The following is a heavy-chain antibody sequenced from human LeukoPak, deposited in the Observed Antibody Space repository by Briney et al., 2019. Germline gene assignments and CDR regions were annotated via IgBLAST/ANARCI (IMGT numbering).Heavy chain of an antibody. CDR3: ARHFEYAFDI. V-gene: IGHV4-39*01. Sequence: SETLSLTCTVSGGSISSSSYYWGWIRQPPGKGLEWIGSIYYSGSTYYNPSLKSRGTISVDTSKNQFSLKLSSVTAADTAVYYCARHFEYAFDIWGQGTMVTVSS. CDR2: IYYSGST. J-gene: IGHJ3*02. CDR1: GGSISSSSYY.